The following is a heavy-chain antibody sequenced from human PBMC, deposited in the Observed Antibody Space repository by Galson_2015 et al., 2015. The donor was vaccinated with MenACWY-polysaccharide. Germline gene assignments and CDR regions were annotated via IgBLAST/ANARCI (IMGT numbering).Heavy chain of an antibody. D-gene: IGHD2-15*01. V-gene: IGHV3-74*01. CDR3: TKAGAKYCRGSSCYFNWFDP. CDR2: INADGSAT. CDR1: GFTFSSYS. Sequence: SLRLSCAASGFTFSSYSMNWVRHAPGKGLVWVSRINADGSATDYADSVRGRFTISRDNAKNTLYLEMNSLRAEDTAVYYCTKAGAKYCRGSSCYFNWFDPWGQGTLVTVSS. J-gene: IGHJ5*02.